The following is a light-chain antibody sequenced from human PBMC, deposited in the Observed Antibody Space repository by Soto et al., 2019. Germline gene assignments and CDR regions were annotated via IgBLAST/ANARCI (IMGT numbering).Light chain of an antibody. CDR2: AAS. CDR3: QKYGSAPWT. CDR1: QGISNN. J-gene: IGKJ1*01. Sequence: EIQMTQSPSSLSASVRDRVTITCRASQGISNNLAWYQQKPGKVPKLLIYAASTLPSGVPSRFSGSGSGTNFTLSISSLQPEDVATYYWQKYGSAPWTFGQGTKLEIK. V-gene: IGKV1-27*01.